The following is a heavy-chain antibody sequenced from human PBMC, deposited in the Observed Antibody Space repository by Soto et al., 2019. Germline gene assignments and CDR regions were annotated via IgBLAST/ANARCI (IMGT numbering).Heavy chain of an antibody. CDR2: ISSSGGST. D-gene: IGHD3-10*01. J-gene: IGHJ4*02. V-gene: IGHV3-23*01. Sequence: EVPLLESGGGLVQPGGSRRLSCAASGFSFINYAMNWVRQAPGKGLEWVSTISSSGGSTYYADSVKSRFTISRDNSKNTLFLQMNNLRADDTALYYCAKDVWFDEGADYWGQGSLVTVSS. CDR1: GFSFINYA. CDR3: AKDVWFDEGADY.